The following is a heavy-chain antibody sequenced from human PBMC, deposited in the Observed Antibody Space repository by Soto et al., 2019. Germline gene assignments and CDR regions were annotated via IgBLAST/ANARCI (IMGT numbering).Heavy chain of an antibody. CDR1: GFTFSNAW. D-gene: IGHD2-21*02. CDR3: FLTKYCGGDCYSEWVDY. CDR2: IKSKTDGGTT. J-gene: IGHJ4*02. Sequence: PGGSLRLSCAASGFTFSNAWMKWVRQAPGKGLEWVGRIKSKTDGGTTDYAAPVKGRFTISRDDSKNTLYLQMNSLKTEDTAVYYCFLTKYCGGDCYSEWVDYWGQGTLVTV. V-gene: IGHV3-15*07.